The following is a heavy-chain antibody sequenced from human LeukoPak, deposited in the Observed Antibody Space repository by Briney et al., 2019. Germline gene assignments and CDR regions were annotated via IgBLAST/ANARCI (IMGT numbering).Heavy chain of an antibody. V-gene: IGHV4-59*08. CDR1: GGPISSYY. CDR2: IYYSGST. CDR3: AGAIFDAFDI. D-gene: IGHD3-3*02. J-gene: IGHJ3*02. Sequence: SETLSLTCTVSGGPISSYYWSWIRQPPGKGLEWIGYIYYSGSTNYNPSLKSRVTISVDTSKNQFSLKLSSVTAADTAVYYCAGAIFDAFDIWGQGTMVTVSS.